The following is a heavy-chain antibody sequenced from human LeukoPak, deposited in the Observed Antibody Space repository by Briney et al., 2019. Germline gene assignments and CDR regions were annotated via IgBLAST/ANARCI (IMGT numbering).Heavy chain of an antibody. J-gene: IGHJ4*02. CDR1: GLTVSSNY. CDR3: ARDHGSHYYGSGTYSPNFDY. D-gene: IGHD3-10*01. V-gene: IGHV3-7*01. Sequence: PGGSLRLSCAASGLTVSSNYMSWVRQAPGKGLEWVANIKKDGSEKYYVDSVKGRFTISRDNAKSSLFLQMNSLRAEDTAVYYCARDHGSHYYGSGTYSPNFDYWGQGTLVTVSS. CDR2: IKKDGSEK.